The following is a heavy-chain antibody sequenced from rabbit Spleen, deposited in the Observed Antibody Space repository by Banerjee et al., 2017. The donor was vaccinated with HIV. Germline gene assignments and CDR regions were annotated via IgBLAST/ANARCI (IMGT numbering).Heavy chain of an antibody. V-gene: IGHV1S45*01. Sequence: QEQLVESGGGLVKPEGSLTLTCKASGFSFSDRDVMCWVRQAPGKGLEWIACISAGSSGSTYYASWAKGRFTISKTSSTTVTLQMTSLSAADSATYFCARASNNYGEFDLWGQGTLVTVS. J-gene: IGHJ4*01. CDR3: ARASNNYGEFDL. CDR2: ISAGSSGST. D-gene: IGHD6-1*01. CDR1: GFSFSDRDV.